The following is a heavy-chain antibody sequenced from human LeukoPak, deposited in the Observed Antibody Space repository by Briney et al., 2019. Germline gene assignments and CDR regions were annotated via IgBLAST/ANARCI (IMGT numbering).Heavy chain of an antibody. Sequence: GGSLRLSCAASGFTFSSYWMHWVRQAPGKGLEWVAHIKQDGSEKYYVDSLKGRFTISRDNAKNSLFLQMNSLRAEDTAVYYCVRDCSSASLSSGCYYAMDVWGKGTTVTVSS. J-gene: IGHJ6*04. V-gene: IGHV3-7*03. CDR1: GFTFSSYW. CDR2: IKQDGSEK. CDR3: VRDCSSASLSSGCYYAMDV. D-gene: IGHD2-2*01.